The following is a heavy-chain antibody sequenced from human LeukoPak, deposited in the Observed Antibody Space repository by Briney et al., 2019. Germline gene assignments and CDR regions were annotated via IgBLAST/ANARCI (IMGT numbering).Heavy chain of an antibody. CDR1: GYTFTGYY. J-gene: IGHJ4*02. D-gene: IGHD3-16*01. CDR2: INPSGGST. CDR3: AGVGDLTVFDY. Sequence: GASVKVSCKASGYTFTGYYMHWVRQAPGQGLEWMGIINPSGGSTSYAQKFQGRVTMTRDTSTSTVYMELSSLRSEDTAVYYCAGVGDLTVFDYWGQGTLVTVSS. V-gene: IGHV1-46*01.